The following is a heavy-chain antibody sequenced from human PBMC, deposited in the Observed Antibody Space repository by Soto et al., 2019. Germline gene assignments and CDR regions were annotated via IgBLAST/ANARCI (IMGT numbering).Heavy chain of an antibody. V-gene: IGHV5-51*01. CDR3: ARLFGSGWSGFDP. D-gene: IGHD6-19*01. CDR1: GYIFSTNW. CDR2: IYPGDSDT. Sequence: PGESLKISCKGSGYIFSTNWIGCVRQMHGKGLEWMGIIYPGDSDTRYSPSFEGQVTISADKSISTAYLQWSSLKASDTAIYHCARLFGSGWSGFDPWGQGTLVTVSS. J-gene: IGHJ5*02.